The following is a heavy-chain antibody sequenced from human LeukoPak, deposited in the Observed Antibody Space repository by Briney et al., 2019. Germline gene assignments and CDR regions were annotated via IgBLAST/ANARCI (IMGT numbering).Heavy chain of an antibody. CDR1: GFTFSNYA. Sequence: GGSLRLSCAASGFTFSNYAMRWIRQAPGKGLEWVSSISGGGSNTYYAESVKGRFTISRDNSKNTLFLQMNSLRAEDTAVYYCANTVPAGRYSDYWGQGTLVTVSS. V-gene: IGHV3-23*01. CDR2: ISGGGSNT. J-gene: IGHJ4*02. D-gene: IGHD1-26*01. CDR3: ANTVPAGRYSDY.